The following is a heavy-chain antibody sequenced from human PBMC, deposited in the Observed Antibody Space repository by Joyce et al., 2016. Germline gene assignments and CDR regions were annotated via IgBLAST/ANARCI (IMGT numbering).Heavy chain of an antibody. CDR1: GFTFSSFG. CDR2: IWFDGSNQ. D-gene: IGHD3-3*01. CDR3: ARVRAAYDFWSGYLDY. Sequence: QVQLVESGGGVVQPGWSLRLSCAASGFTFSSFGLHWVRQAPGKGLEWVAFIWFDGSNQSYADSVKGRFTVSRDNSKNTLYLQMNSLRDEDTAVYYCARVRAAYDFWSGYLDYWGQGTLVTVSS. J-gene: IGHJ4*02. V-gene: IGHV3-33*01.